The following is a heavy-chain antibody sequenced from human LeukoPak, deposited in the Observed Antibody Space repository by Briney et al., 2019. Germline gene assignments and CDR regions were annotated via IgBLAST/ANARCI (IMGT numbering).Heavy chain of an antibody. D-gene: IGHD1-26*01. CDR3: AREPLGGGATHPIDY. CDR2: ISSSGSTI. J-gene: IGHJ4*02. Sequence: PGGSLRLSCAASGFTFSSYSMNWVRQAPGKGLEWVSYISSSGSTIYYADSVKGRFTISRDNAKNSLYLQMNSLRAEDTAVYYCAREPLGGGATHPIDYWGQGTLVTVSS. CDR1: GFTFSSYS. V-gene: IGHV3-48*04.